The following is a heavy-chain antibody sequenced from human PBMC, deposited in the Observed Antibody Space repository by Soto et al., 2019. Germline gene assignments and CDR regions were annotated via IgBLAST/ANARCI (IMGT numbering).Heavy chain of an antibody. V-gene: IGHV4-61*01. J-gene: IGHJ4*02. D-gene: IGHD3-10*01. Sequence: PSETLSLTCTVSGGSVSSGSYYWSWIRQPPGKGLEWIGYIYYSGSTYYNPSLKSRVTISVDTSKNQFSLKLSSVTAADTAVYYCARDSGSYHGPLDYWGQGTLVTVSS. CDR2: IYYSGST. CDR3: ARDSGSYHGPLDY. CDR1: GGSVSSGSYY.